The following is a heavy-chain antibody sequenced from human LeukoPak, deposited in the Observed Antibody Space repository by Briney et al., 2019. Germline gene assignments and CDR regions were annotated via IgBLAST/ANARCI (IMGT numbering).Heavy chain of an antibody. Sequence: GASVKVSCKASGGTFSSYAISWVRQAPGQGLEWMGGIIPIFGTANYAQKFQGRVTITADESTSTAYMELSSLRSEDTAVYYCALYYYDSSGYYGYWGQGTLVTVSS. CDR2: IIPIFGTA. D-gene: IGHD3-22*01. CDR3: ALYYYDSSGYYGY. J-gene: IGHJ4*02. CDR1: GGTFSSYA. V-gene: IGHV1-69*13.